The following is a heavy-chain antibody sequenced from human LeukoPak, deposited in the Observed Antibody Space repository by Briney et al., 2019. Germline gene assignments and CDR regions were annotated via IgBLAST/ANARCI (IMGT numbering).Heavy chain of an antibody. CDR1: GFTFSFYW. CDR3: ARKTGYSSGWYLLGAFDI. J-gene: IGHJ3*02. V-gene: IGHV3-7*01. CDR2: IKHDASER. Sequence: WGSLRLSCAASGFTFSFYWMTWVRQAPGKGLGWVAKIKHDASERDYVDSVKGRFTISRDNAKNSLYLQMNSLRAEDTAVYYCARKTGYSSGWYLLGAFDIWGQGTMVTVSS. D-gene: IGHD6-19*01.